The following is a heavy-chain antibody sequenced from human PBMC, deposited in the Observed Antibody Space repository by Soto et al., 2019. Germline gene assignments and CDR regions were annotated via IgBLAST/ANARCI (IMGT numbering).Heavy chain of an antibody. CDR1: GGSISSYY. CDR3: ARDMYSSGWTVYGMDV. CDR2: IYYSGST. Sequence: SETLSLTCTVSGGSISSYYWSWIRQPPGKGLEWIGYIYYSGSTNYNPSLKSRVTISVDTSKNQFSLKLSSVTAADTAVYYCARDMYSSGWTVYGMDVWGQGTTVTVSS. D-gene: IGHD6-19*01. V-gene: IGHV4-59*01. J-gene: IGHJ6*02.